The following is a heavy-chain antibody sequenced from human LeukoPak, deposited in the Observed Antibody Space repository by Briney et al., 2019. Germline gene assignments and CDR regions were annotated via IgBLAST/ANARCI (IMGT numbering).Heavy chain of an antibody. J-gene: IGHJ5*02. Sequence: GGSLRLSCAASGFTFSSYAMHWVRQAPGKGLEWAAVISYDGSNKYYADSVKGRFTISRDNSKNTLYLQMNSLRAEDTAVYYCAREADETGTTAWFDPWGQGTLVTVSS. V-gene: IGHV3-30-3*01. D-gene: IGHD1-7*01. CDR3: AREADETGTTAWFDP. CDR1: GFTFSSYA. CDR2: ISYDGSNK.